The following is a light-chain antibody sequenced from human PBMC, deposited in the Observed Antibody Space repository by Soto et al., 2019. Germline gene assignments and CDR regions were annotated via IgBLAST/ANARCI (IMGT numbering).Light chain of an antibody. CDR3: SSYTSSGTYVI. Sequence: QSALTQPASVSGSPGQSITISCTGTSSDVGGYNYVSWYQQHPGKVPKVMIYDVSDRPSGVSNRFSGSKSGNTASLTISGLQAEDEADYYCSSYTSSGTYVIFGGGTKLTVL. CDR1: SSDVGGYNY. J-gene: IGLJ2*01. CDR2: DVS. V-gene: IGLV2-14*01.